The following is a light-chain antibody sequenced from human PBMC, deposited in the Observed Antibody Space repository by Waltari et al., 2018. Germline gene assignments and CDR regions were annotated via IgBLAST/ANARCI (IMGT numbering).Light chain of an antibody. CDR1: LRVLYSFNNQYY. CDR2: WAS. CDR3: QQYYTIPPT. V-gene: IGKV4-1*01. J-gene: IGKJ1*01. Sequence: DIVMTQSPDSLAVSLGERATINCKSSLRVLYSFNNQYYLAWYQQKPGQPPKRLIYWASTRESGVPDLFSGSGSGTDFTLTLSSLQADDVAVYYCQQYYTIPPTFGQGTKVEIK.